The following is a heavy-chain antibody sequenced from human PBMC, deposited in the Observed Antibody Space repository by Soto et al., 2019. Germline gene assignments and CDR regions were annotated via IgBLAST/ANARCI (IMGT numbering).Heavy chain of an antibody. V-gene: IGHV5-51*01. J-gene: IGHJ6*02. CDR2: IYPGDSDT. D-gene: IGHD3-22*01. CDR3: ARNYYDSSGYYWPTYYYYGMDV. Sequence: LGESLKISCKGSGYSFTSYWIGWVRQMPGKGLEWMGIIYPGDSDTRYSPSFQGQVTISADKSISTAYLQWSSLKASDTAMYYCARNYYDSSGYYWPTYYYYGMDVWGQGTTVTVSS. CDR1: GYSFTSYW.